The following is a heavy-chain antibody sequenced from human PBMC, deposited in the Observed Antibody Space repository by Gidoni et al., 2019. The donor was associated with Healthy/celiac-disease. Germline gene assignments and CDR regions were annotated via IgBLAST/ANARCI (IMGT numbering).Heavy chain of an antibody. CDR3: ARGGSSSLDY. D-gene: IGHD6-6*01. Sequence: QLQLQESGPGLVKPSETLSLTCTVSGGSISSSSYYWGWLRQPPGKGLEWIGSIYYSGSTYYNPSLKSRVTISVDTSKNQFSLKLSSVTAADTAVYYCARGGSSSLDYWGQGTLVTVSS. J-gene: IGHJ4*02. V-gene: IGHV4-39*07. CDR1: GGSISSSSYY. CDR2: IYYSGST.